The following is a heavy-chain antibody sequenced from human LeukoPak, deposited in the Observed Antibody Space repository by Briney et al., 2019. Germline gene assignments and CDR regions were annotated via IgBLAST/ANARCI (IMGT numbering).Heavy chain of an antibody. CDR3: ARGSLLRFYYYYMDV. CDR2: IIPIFGTA. CDR1: GGTFSSYA. D-gene: IGHD2-15*01. V-gene: IGHV1-69*05. J-gene: IGHJ6*03. Sequence: SVKVSCKASGGTFSSYAISWVRQAPGKGLEWMGGIIPIFGTANYAQKFQGRVTITTDESTSTAYMELSSLGSEDTAVYYCARGSLLRFYYYYMDVWGRGTTVTVSS.